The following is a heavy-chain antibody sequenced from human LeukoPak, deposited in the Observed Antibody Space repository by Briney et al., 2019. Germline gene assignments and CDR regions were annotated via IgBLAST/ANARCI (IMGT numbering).Heavy chain of an antibody. Sequence: AGGSLRLYCAASGFTFSSYGMHWVRQAAGKGLEWVAVISYDGSNKYYADSVKGRFTISRDNSKNTLYLQMNSLRAEDTAVYYCAKDPGSSGWYLRYWGQGTLVTVSS. V-gene: IGHV3-30*18. CDR2: ISYDGSNK. CDR3: AKDPGSSGWYLRY. D-gene: IGHD6-19*01. CDR1: GFTFSSYG. J-gene: IGHJ4*02.